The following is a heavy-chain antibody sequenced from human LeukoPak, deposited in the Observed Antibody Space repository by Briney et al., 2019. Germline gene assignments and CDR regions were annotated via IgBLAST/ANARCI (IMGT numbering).Heavy chain of an antibody. J-gene: IGHJ5*02. V-gene: IGHV3-48*01. Sequence: GGSLRLSCAASGFTFSTYSMNWVRQAPGKGLEWVSYISSSSSTIYYADSVKGRFTISRDNAKNSLYLQMNSLRAEDTAVYYCARGGYCSSTSCYRYNWFDPWGQGTLVTVSS. D-gene: IGHD2-2*02. CDR2: ISSSSSTI. CDR1: GFTFSTYS. CDR3: ARGGYCSSTSCYRYNWFDP.